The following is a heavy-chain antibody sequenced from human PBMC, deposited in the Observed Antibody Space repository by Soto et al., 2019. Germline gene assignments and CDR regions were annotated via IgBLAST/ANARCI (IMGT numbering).Heavy chain of an antibody. CDR1: GYTFTSSA. V-gene: IGHV1-3*01. D-gene: IGHD3-9*01. Sequence: GASVKVSCKASGYTFTSSAMHWVREAPGQRLEWMGWINAGNGNTKYSQKFQGRVTITRDTSASTACMELSSLRSEDTAVYYCARDPGXRVLRYFDWLPSGYFDYWGQGTLVTVSS. CDR3: ARDPGXRVLRYFDWLPSGYFDY. CDR2: INAGNGNT. J-gene: IGHJ4*02.